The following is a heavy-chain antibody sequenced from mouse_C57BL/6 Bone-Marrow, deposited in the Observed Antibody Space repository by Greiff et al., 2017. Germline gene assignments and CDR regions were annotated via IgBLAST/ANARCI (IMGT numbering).Heavy chain of an antibody. Sequence: EVKLVESGGGLVQSGRSLRLSCATSGFTFSDFYMEWVRQAPGKGLEWIAASRNKANDYTTEYSASVKGRFIVSRDTSQSILYLQMNALRAEDTAIYFCAREYYYGSSPSHGYFDVWGTGTTVTVSS. V-gene: IGHV7-1*01. D-gene: IGHD1-1*01. CDR3: AREYYYGSSPSHGYFDV. CDR1: GFTFSDFY. J-gene: IGHJ1*03. CDR2: SRNKANDYTT.